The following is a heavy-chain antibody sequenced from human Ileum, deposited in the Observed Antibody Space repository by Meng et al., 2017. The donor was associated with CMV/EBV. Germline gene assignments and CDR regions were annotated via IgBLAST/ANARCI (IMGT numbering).Heavy chain of an antibody. D-gene: IGHD6-13*01. CDR2: ISEDGSRT. V-gene: IGHV3-30*04. CDR1: GFTFSNYA. J-gene: IGHJ4*02. CDR3: VRSVAAAGWGYFDD. Sequence: GESLKISCAASGFTFSNYAMHWVRQAPGKGLEWVAVISEDGSRTYYTDSLKGRFTISRDNSKNTLDLQMASLRAEDTALYYCVRSVAAAGWGYFDDWGLGTLVTVSS.